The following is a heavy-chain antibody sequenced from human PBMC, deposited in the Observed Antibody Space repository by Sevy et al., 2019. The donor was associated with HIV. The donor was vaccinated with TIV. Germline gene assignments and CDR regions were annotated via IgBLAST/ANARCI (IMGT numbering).Heavy chain of an antibody. CDR1: GGTFSSYA. V-gene: IGHV1-69*13. D-gene: IGHD2-2*01. CDR3: ATGLRLGYQLLANNYYYYGMDV. Sequence: ASVKVSCKASGGTFSSYAISWVRQAPGQGLEWMGGIIPIFGTANYAQKFQGRVTITADESTSTAYMELSSLRSEDTAVYYCATGLRLGYQLLANNYYYYGMDVWGQGTTVTVSS. CDR2: IIPIFGTA. J-gene: IGHJ6*02.